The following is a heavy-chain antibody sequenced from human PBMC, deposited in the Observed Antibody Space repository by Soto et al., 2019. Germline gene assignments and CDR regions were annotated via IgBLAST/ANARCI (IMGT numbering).Heavy chain of an antibody. V-gene: IGHV3-15*01. CDR3: TTARGTYGAEYFQH. CDR2: IKSKTDGGTT. J-gene: IGHJ1*01. CDR1: VFTFTNSW. D-gene: IGHD4-17*01. Sequence: PGGSLRLSCAASVFTFTNSWMSWFRQAPVKVLEWVGRIKSKTDGGTTDYAAPVKGRFTISRDDSKNTLYLQMNSLKTEDTAVYYCTTARGTYGAEYFQHWGQGTLVTVSS.